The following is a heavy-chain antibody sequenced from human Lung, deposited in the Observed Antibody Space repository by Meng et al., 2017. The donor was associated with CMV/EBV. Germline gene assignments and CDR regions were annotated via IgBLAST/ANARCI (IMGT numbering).Heavy chain of an antibody. CDR3: ARDLQSDAGLDY. CDR2: INQDGGEK. Sequence: GESLKISCEASGFTFTKYWVTWVRQAPGKGLAWVAIINQDGGEKYYVDSVKGRFTISRDNAKNSVHLQMNSLRDEDSAVYYCARDLQSDAGLDYWGQGTXVTVSS. J-gene: IGHJ4*02. V-gene: IGHV3-7*01. CDR1: GFTFTKYW. D-gene: IGHD5-24*01.